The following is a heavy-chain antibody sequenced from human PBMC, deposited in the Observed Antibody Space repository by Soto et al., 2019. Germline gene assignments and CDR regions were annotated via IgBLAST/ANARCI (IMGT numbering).Heavy chain of an antibody. V-gene: IGHV4-39*01. J-gene: IGHJ6*02. CDR2: IYYSGST. CDR1: GGSISSSSYY. Sequence: QLQLQESGPGLVKPSETLSLTCTVSGGSISSSSYYWSWIRQPPGKGLEWIGSIYYSGSTYYNPSLKSRVTISVDTSKNQFSLKLSSVTAADTAVYYCARQVAGGYYYYYGMDVWGQGTTVTVSS. D-gene: IGHD6-19*01. CDR3: ARQVAGGYYYYYGMDV.